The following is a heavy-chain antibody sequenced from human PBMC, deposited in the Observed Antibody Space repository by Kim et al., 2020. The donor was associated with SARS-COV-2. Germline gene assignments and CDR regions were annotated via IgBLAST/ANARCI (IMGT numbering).Heavy chain of an antibody. Sequence: GGSLRLSCAASGFTFDDYAMHWVRQAPGKGLEWVSLISGDGGSTYYADSVKGRFTISRDNSKNSLYLQMNSLRTEDTALYYCAKDRVALYYDYIWGSYPTKNEYFQHWGQGTPVTVSS. CDR3: AKDRVALYYDYIWGSYPTKNEYFQH. V-gene: IGHV3-43*02. CDR2: ISGDGGST. D-gene: IGHD3-16*02. CDR1: GFTFDDYA. J-gene: IGHJ1*01.